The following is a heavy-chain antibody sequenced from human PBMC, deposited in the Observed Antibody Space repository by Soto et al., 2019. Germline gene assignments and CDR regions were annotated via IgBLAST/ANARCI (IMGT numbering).Heavy chain of an antibody. J-gene: IGHJ4*02. CDR1: GSSFDDYA. CDR2: ISWNSGSM. D-gene: IGHD4-4*01. CDR3: AKFQGNFYSNYVLVY. Sequence: GGSLRLSCAASGSSFDDYAMHWVRQAPGKGLEWVSGISWNSGSMAYADSVKGRFAISRDNAKNSLYLQMNSLRAEDTAFYYCAKFQGNFYSNYVLVYWGQGALVTVS. V-gene: IGHV3-9*01.